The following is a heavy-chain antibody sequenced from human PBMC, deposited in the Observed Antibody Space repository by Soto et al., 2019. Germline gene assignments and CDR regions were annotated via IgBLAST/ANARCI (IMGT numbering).Heavy chain of an antibody. J-gene: IGHJ4*02. D-gene: IGHD2-15*01. V-gene: IGHV3-23*01. CDR3: AIVDVPVVAATFDY. Sequence: EVQLLESGGGLVQPGGSLRLSCAASGFTFSSYAMSWVRQAPGKGLEWVSAISGSGCSTYYADSVKGLFTISRDNSKNALDLQMNCLRAEDTAVYYCAIVDVPVVAATFDYWGQGSLVTVCS. CDR2: ISGSGCST. CDR1: GFTFSSYA.